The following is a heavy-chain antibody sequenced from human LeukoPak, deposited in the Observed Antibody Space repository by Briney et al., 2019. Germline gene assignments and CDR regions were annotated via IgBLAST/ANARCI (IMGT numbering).Heavy chain of an antibody. Sequence: PGGSLRLSCAASGFTFSSYAMRWVRQAPGKGLEWVAVISYDGSSKYYVDSVKGRFTISRDNSKNTLYLQMNSLRAEDTAVYYCARVYYASGSYNFDYWGQGTLVTVSS. V-gene: IGHV3-30-3*01. D-gene: IGHD3-10*01. CDR3: ARVYYASGSYNFDY. J-gene: IGHJ4*02. CDR1: GFTFSSYA. CDR2: ISYDGSSK.